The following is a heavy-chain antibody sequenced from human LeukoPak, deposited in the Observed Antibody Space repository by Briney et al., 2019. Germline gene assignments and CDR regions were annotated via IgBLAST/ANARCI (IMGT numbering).Heavy chain of an antibody. D-gene: IGHD3-10*01. Sequence: ASVKVSCKASGYTFTSYGIDWVRQAPGQGLELMGWISANNGNTNYVQKFQGRVTMTTDTSTSTAYMELMSLRSDDTTVYYCARARRGLNYFDYWGQGTLVTVSS. V-gene: IGHV1-18*01. J-gene: IGHJ4*02. CDR2: ISANNGNT. CDR1: GYTFTSYG. CDR3: ARARRGLNYFDY.